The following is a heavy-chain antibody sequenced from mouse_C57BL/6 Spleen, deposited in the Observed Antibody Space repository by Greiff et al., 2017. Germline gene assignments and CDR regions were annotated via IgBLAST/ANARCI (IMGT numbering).Heavy chain of an antibody. J-gene: IGHJ2*01. CDR3: ARSPYGSSYPFDY. CDR2: IYPSDSET. CDR1: GYTFTSYW. V-gene: IGHV1-61*01. D-gene: IGHD1-1*01. Sequence: QVQLQQPGAELVRPGSSVKLSCKASGYTFTSYWMDWVKQRPGQGLEWIGNIYPSDSETHYNQKFKDKATLTVDKSYRTAYLQLSSLTSEDSAVYYCARSPYGSSYPFDYWGQGTTLTVSS.